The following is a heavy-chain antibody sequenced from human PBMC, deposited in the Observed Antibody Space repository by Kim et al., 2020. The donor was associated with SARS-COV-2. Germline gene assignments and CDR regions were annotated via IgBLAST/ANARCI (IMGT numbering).Heavy chain of an antibody. D-gene: IGHD4-17*01. V-gene: IGHV1-46*01. J-gene: IGHJ4*02. Sequence: SYAQKLQGRGTRTRDTSTSPVYMELSSLRSEDTAVYYCARDPRTTVVMDYWGQGTLVTVSS. CDR3: ARDPRTTVVMDY.